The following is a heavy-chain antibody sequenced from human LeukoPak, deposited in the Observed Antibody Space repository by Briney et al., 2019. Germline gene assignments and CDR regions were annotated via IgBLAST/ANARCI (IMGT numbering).Heavy chain of an antibody. J-gene: IGHJ4*02. V-gene: IGHV4-34*01. Sequence: PSETLSLTCAVYGGSFSGYYWSWIRQPPGKGLEWIGEINHSGSTNCNPSLKSRVTISVDTSKNQFSLKLSSVTAADTAVYYCARTARPRDSSGYYQYYFDYWGQGTLVTVSS. CDR2: INHSGST. CDR1: GGSFSGYY. D-gene: IGHD3-22*01. CDR3: ARTARPRDSSGYYQYYFDY.